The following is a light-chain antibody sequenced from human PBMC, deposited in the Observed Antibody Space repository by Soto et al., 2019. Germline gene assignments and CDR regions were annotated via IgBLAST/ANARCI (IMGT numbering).Light chain of an antibody. J-gene: IGKJ1*01. V-gene: IGKV3-20*01. CDR3: QQYGSSGT. Sequence: PVTPSLSPGERATLSCRASQSVSNNYLAWYQQKPGQAPRLLIYGASNRATGIPDRFSGSGSGTDFTLTISRLEPEDFAVYYCQQYGSSGTFGQGTKVDIK. CDR1: QSVSNNY. CDR2: GAS.